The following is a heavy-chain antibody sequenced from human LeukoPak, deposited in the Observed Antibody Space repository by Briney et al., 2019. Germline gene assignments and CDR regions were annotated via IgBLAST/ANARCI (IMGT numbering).Heavy chain of an antibody. J-gene: IGHJ6*02. Sequence: GASVKVSCKVSGYTLTELSMHWVRQAPGKGLEWMGGFDPEDGETIYAQKFQGRVTMTEGTSTDTAYMELSSLRSEDTAVYYCATDLGIAVAQKNYGMDVWGQGTTVTVSS. D-gene: IGHD6-19*01. CDR3: ATDLGIAVAQKNYGMDV. V-gene: IGHV1-24*01. CDR2: FDPEDGET. CDR1: GYTLTELS.